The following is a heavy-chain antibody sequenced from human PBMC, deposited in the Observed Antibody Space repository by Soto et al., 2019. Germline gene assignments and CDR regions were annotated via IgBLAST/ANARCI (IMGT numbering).Heavy chain of an antibody. CDR1: GGTFSSYA. J-gene: IGHJ4*02. CDR3: VRVVAIPGYPDN. D-gene: IGHD5-12*01. V-gene: IGHV1-69*12. CDR2: IVPIVDTS. Sequence: QVQLVQSGAEVRQPASSVKVSCKTSGGTFSSYAISWVRQAPGQGLEWMGGIVPIVDTSTYAQKFQGRVTIPADEPTSTAYMELSSLRSDDTAIYYCVRVVAIPGYPDNWGQGTLVTVSS.